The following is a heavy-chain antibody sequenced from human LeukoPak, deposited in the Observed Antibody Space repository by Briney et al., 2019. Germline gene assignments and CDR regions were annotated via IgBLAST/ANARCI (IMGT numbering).Heavy chain of an antibody. D-gene: IGHD3-22*01. CDR3: ARITMTTSGWYFDL. CDR1: GYTFTSYY. CDR2: VHPSGGST. V-gene: IGHV1-46*01. Sequence: GASVKLSCKASGYTFTSYYMHWLRQAPGQGVAWMGIVHPSGGSTSYAQKFQGRVTMTRDTATSTVYMELSSLRSEDTALYYCARITMTTSGWYFDLWGRGSLVTVSS. J-gene: IGHJ2*01.